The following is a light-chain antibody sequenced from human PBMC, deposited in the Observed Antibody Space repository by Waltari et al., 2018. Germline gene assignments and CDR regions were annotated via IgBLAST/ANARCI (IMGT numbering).Light chain of an antibody. Sequence: DIQMTQSPSSLSASVGDRVTITCRASQGISNYLDWYQHKPGKVPKLLRYAASTLQSWVPSRFSGSGSGTDFTLTISSLQPEDVATFYCQKYNSAPYTFGQGTKLEIK. CDR2: AAS. V-gene: IGKV1-27*01. J-gene: IGKJ2*01. CDR1: QGISNY. CDR3: QKYNSAPYT.